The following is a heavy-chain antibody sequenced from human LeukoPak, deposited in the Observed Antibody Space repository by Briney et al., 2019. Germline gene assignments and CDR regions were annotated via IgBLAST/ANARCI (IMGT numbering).Heavy chain of an antibody. D-gene: IGHD4-17*01. CDR1: GYTFTSYD. Sequence: EASVKVSCKASGYTFTSYDINWVRQATGQGLEWMGWMNPNSGNTGYAQKFQGRVTITRNTSISTAYMELSSLRSEDTAVYYCARSMTTVTRRERDAFDIWGQGTMVTVSS. J-gene: IGHJ3*02. CDR2: MNPNSGNT. V-gene: IGHV1-8*03. CDR3: ARSMTTVTRRERDAFDI.